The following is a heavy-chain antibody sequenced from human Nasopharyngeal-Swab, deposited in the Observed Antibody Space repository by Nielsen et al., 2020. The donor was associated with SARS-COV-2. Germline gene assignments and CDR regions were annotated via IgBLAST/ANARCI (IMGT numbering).Heavy chain of an antibody. Sequence: SETLSLTCTVSGGSVSSGSYYWSWIRQPPGKGLEWIGYIYYSGSTNCNPSLKSRVTISVDTSKNQFSLKLSSVTAADTAVYYCARGQDSNYYDSSGYYFYFDYWGQGTLVTVSS. CDR2: IYYSGST. D-gene: IGHD3-22*01. V-gene: IGHV4-61*01. J-gene: IGHJ4*02. CDR1: GGSVSSGSYY. CDR3: ARGQDSNYYDSSGYYFYFDY.